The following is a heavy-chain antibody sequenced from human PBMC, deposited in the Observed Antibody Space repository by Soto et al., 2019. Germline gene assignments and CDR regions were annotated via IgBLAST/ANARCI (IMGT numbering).Heavy chain of an antibody. Sequence: QVQLVESGGGVVQPGRSLRLSCAASGFTLSRYGMHWVRQAPGKGLEWVAVISFEGNTQYYADSVKGRFTISRDNSKDTLSLQIHSLRPEDTAVYYCARGAEHQLLSRDYFYRMDVWGQGTTVSVSS. V-gene: IGHV3-30*05. CDR2: ISFEGNTQ. CDR3: ARGAEHQLLSRDYFYRMDV. J-gene: IGHJ6*02. CDR1: GFTLSRYG. D-gene: IGHD1-1*01.